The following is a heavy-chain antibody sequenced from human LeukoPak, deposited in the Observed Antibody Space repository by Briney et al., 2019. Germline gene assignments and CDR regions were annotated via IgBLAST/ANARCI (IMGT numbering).Heavy chain of an antibody. CDR3: AELGITMIGGV. Sequence: GGSLRLSCAASGFTFSSYAMHWVRQAPGKGLEWISYISSSGNFIFYADSVKGRFTISRDNAKKSLYLQMNSLRAEDTAVYYCAELGITMIGGVWGKGTTVTISS. CDR1: GFTFSSYA. D-gene: IGHD3-10*02. V-gene: IGHV3-48*03. CDR2: ISSSGNFI. J-gene: IGHJ6*04.